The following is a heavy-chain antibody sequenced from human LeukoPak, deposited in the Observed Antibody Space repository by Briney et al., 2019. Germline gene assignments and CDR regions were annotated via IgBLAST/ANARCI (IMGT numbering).Heavy chain of an antibody. CDR1: GFTFSDYY. D-gene: IGHD6-19*01. V-gene: IGHV3-11*04. CDR2: ISSSGSTI. CDR3: ATDGYSSGWYSAYADF. Sequence: GGSLRLSCAASGFTFSDYYMSWIPQAPGKGLEWVSYISSSGSTIYYADSVKGRFTISRDNAKDSLYLQMNSLRAEDTVVYYCATDGYSSGWYSAYADFWGQGTLVTVSS. J-gene: IGHJ4*02.